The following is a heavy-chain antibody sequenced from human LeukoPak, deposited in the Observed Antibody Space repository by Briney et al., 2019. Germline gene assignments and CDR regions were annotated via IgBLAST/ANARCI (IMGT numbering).Heavy chain of an antibody. Sequence: PSETLSLPCTVSGGSISSYYWSWIRQPAGEGLEWIGRIYTSGSTNYNPSLKSRVTMSVDTSKNQFSLKLSSVTAADTAVCYCARRHYDSSGYLFWGQGTLVTVSS. V-gene: IGHV4-4*07. CDR3: ARRHYDSSGYLF. CDR2: IYTSGST. D-gene: IGHD3-22*01. CDR1: GGSISSYY. J-gene: IGHJ4*02.